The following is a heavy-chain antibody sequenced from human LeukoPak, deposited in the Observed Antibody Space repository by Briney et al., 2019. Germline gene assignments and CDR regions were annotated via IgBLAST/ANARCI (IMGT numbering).Heavy chain of an antibody. CDR2: MNPNSGNT. CDR1: GYTFASYD. J-gene: IGHJ5*02. Sequence: ASVKVSCKASGYTFASYDINWVRQASAQGLAWMGWMNPNSGNTGYAQKFQCRVTITMNTSISTAYMELSSLTSEDTAVYYCARGPYTHYDSSGDYYNWFDPWGQGTLVTVSS. D-gene: IGHD3-22*01. CDR3: ARGPYTHYDSSGDYYNWFDP. V-gene: IGHV1-8*03.